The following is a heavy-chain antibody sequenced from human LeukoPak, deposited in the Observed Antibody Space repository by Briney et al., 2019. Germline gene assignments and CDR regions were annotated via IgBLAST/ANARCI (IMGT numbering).Heavy chain of an antibody. Sequence: GGSLRLSCAASGFTFDDYAMHWVRQAPGKGLEWVSGISWSSGSIGYADSVKGRFTISRDNAKNSLYLQMNSLRAEDMALYYCAVKGPYGDYALGYWGQGTLVTVSS. D-gene: IGHD4-17*01. CDR1: GFTFDDYA. CDR2: ISWSSGSI. V-gene: IGHV3-9*03. J-gene: IGHJ4*02. CDR3: AVKGPYGDYALGY.